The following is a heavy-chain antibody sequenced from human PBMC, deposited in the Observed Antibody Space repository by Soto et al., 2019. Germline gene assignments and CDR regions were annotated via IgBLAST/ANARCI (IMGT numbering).Heavy chain of an antibody. CDR1: GFTFTSYW. V-gene: IGHV3-74*01. CDR3: ARVAVTTYYFDY. J-gene: IGHJ4*01. CDR2: INPDGSRT. D-gene: IGHD4-17*01. Sequence: EVQLVESVGDLVQPGGSLILSCSFSGFTFTSYWMHWVRQSPGKGLVWVSRINPDGSRTSYADSVKGRFTISRDNAKNTLYLQMNSLGAEDTAVYYCARVAVTTYYFDYWGHGTLVTVSS.